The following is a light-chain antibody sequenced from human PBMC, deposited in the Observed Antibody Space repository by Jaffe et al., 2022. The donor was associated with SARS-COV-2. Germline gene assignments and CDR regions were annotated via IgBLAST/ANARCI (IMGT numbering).Light chain of an antibody. V-gene: IGKV1-33*01. J-gene: IGKJ2*01. CDR3: EQYDTLPFT. Sequence: DILMTQSPSSLSVSVGDRVIITCQASQDISNYLNWYQHKPGKAPKVLIYDVSNLEAGVPSRFSGSGSGTHFTLTITSLQPEDIATYFCEQYDTLPFTFGQGTRLEIK. CDR1: QDISNY. CDR2: DVS.